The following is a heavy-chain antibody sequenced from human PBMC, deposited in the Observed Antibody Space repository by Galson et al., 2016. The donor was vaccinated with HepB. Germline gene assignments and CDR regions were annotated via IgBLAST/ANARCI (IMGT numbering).Heavy chain of an antibody. CDR2: ISGYSGDT. J-gene: IGHJ5*02. V-gene: IGHV1-18*04. CDR3: ARGIGGTDRRHWFDP. Sequence: SVKVSCKASGYTFTKYRVSWVRQAPGQGLEWMAWISGYSGDTNYSPRFQGRVTLTTDTSTTTVYMEVRSLRSDDTAVYYCARGIGGTDRRHWFDPWGQGALVTVSS. CDR1: GYTFTKYR. D-gene: IGHD3-10*01.